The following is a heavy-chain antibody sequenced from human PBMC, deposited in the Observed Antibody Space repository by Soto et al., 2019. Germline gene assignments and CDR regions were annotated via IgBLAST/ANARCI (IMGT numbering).Heavy chain of an antibody. CDR2: ISSSGSTI. Sequence: PGGSLRLSCAASGFTFSSYEMNWVRQAPGKGLEWVSYISSSGSTIYYADSVKGRFTISRDNAKNSLYLQMNSLRAEDTAVYYCARTRGYSYGAYYYYYGMDVWGQGTTVTVSS. D-gene: IGHD5-18*01. J-gene: IGHJ6*02. CDR3: ARTRGYSYGAYYYYYGMDV. CDR1: GFTFSSYE. V-gene: IGHV3-48*03.